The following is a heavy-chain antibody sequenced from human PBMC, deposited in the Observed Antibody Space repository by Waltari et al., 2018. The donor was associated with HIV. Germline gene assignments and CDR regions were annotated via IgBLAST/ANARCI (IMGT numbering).Heavy chain of an antibody. J-gene: IGHJ6*02. CDR2: IGTTDDT. CDR1: RFAFSTYD. CDR3: ARVVAGQLHFGMDV. D-gene: IGHD1-7*01. V-gene: IGHV3-13*01. Sequence: EVQLVESGGGLVHPGGSRRLACADSRFAFSTYDMNWVRQIRGKGLEWVSLIGTTDDTYYSGSVMGRFFISRDNAKNSLYLQMNSLRAEDTAVYYCARVVAGQLHFGMDVWGQGTAVIVSS.